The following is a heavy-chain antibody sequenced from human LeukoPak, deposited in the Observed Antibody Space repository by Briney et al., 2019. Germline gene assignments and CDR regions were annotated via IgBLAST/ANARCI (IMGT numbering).Heavy chain of an antibody. CDR1: GFTFSSYA. D-gene: IGHD1-26*01. V-gene: IGHV3-23*01. CDR3: AKDVRVGGGGMDV. J-gene: IGHJ6*02. CDR2: ITGSGDTT. Sequence: GGSLRLSCAASGFTFSSYAVTWVRQAPGKGLEWVSGITGSGDTTFYADSVKGRFTISRDNSKNTLYLQMHSLRAEDTAVYYCAKDVRVGGGGMDVWGQGTPVTVSS.